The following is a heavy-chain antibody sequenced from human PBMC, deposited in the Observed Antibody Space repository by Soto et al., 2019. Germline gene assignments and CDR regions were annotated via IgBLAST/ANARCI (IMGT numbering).Heavy chain of an antibody. CDR2: IRSKANSYAT. D-gene: IGHD6-19*01. CDR1: GFTFSGSA. J-gene: IGHJ4*02. Sequence: GGSLRLSCAASGFTFSGSAIHWVRQASGKGLEWVGRIRSKANSYATECSASVKGRFTISRDDSENTAYLQMNSLKTEDTAVYYCLPGITVPGPDYWGQGTLVTVSS. V-gene: IGHV3-73*01. CDR3: LPGITVPGPDY.